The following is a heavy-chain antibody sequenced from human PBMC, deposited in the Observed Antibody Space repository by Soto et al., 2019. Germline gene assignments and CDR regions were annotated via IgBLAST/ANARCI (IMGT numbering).Heavy chain of an antibody. J-gene: IGHJ6*02. Sequence: EVQLLESGGGVVQPGGSLTLSCEVSGLRLSNYGMSWVRQAPGKGLEWVSTISGSGGSIQYTESVKGRFTIASDNSKNTLYLQMDSLTVEDTAIYYCATEGLRAVTSFSSYGLDIWGQGTTVAVS. CDR3: ATEGLRAVTSFSSYGLDI. CDR1: GLRLSNYG. V-gene: IGHV3-23*01. D-gene: IGHD4-17*01. CDR2: ISGSGGSI.